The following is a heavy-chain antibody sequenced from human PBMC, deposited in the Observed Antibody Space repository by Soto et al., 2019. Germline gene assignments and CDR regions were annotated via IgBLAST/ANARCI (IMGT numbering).Heavy chain of an antibody. CDR3: ARDGFDYGDYAIGP. CDR2: IYYSGST. D-gene: IGHD4-17*01. Sequence: PSETLSLTCTVSGGSISSGDYYWSWIRQPPGKGLEWIGYIYYSGSTYYNPSLKSRVTISVDTSKNQFSLKLSSVTAADTAVYYCARDGFDYGDYAIGPWGQGTLVTVSS. CDR1: GGSISSGDYY. J-gene: IGHJ5*02. V-gene: IGHV4-30-4*01.